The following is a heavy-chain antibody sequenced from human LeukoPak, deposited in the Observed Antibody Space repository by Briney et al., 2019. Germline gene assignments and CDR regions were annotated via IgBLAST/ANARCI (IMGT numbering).Heavy chain of an antibody. J-gene: IGHJ6*02. CDR1: GYTLTELS. Sequence: ASVEVSCKVSGYTLTELSMHWVRQAPGKGLEWMGGFDPEDGETIYAQKFQGRVTMTEDTSTDTAYMELSSLRSEDTAVYYCATVGGYPNYYYYGMDVWGQGTTVTVSS. CDR3: ATVGGYPNYYYYGMDV. V-gene: IGHV1-24*01. CDR2: FDPEDGET. D-gene: IGHD1-26*01.